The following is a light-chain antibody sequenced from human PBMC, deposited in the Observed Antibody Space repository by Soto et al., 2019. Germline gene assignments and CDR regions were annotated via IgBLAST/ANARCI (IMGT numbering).Light chain of an antibody. J-gene: IGKJ4*01. CDR3: QQTYSTPLT. V-gene: IGKV1-39*01. CDR1: QSISTY. CDR2: ATS. Sequence: DIQMTQSPSSLSASVGDRVTITCLASQSISTYLNWYQQKPGKAPKVLIYATSSLHSGVPSRFSGSGSETEFTLTISSLQPEDFATYFCQQTYSTPLTFGGGTKVDIK.